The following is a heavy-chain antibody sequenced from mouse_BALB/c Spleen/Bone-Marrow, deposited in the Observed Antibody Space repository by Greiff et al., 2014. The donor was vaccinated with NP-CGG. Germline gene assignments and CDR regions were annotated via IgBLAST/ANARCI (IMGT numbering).Heavy chain of an antibody. J-gene: IGHJ1*01. D-gene: IGHD2-2*01. CDR3: ARERYGYDGWYFDV. CDR1: GYTFTNYW. CDR2: IAPGSGST. Sequence: DLVKPGASVKLSCKTSGYTFTNYWINWIKQRPGQGPEWLGRIAPGSGSTYYNEMFKVKAPLTVDTSSSTAYIQLSSLSSEDSAVYFCARERYGYDGWYFDVWGAGTTVTGSS. V-gene: IGHV1S41*01.